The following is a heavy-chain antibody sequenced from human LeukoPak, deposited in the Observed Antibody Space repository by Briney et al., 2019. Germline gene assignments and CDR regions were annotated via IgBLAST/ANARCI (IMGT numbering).Heavy chain of an antibody. J-gene: IGHJ4*02. Sequence: GGSLRLSCAASGFTFSNAWMSWVRQAPGKGLEWVGRIKSKTDGETTDYAAPVKGRFTISRDDSKNTLYLQMNSLKTEDTAVYYCTTDGDGFAIPIVVVPAAIGCWGQGTLVTVSS. CDR1: GFTFSNAW. D-gene: IGHD2-2*01. V-gene: IGHV3-15*01. CDR3: TTDGDGFAIPIVVVPAAIGC. CDR2: IKSKTDGETT.